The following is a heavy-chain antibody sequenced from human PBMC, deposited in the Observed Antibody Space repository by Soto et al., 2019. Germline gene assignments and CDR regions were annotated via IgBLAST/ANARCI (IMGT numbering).Heavy chain of an antibody. D-gene: IGHD2-15*01. J-gene: IGHJ5*02. Sequence: ASVKVSCKASGYTFTSYAMHWVRQAPGQRLEWMGWINAGNGNTKYSQKFQGRVTITRDTSASTAYMELSSLRSEDTAVYYCARGGYCSGGSCFLFDPWGQGTLVTVSS. CDR3: ARGGYCSGGSCFLFDP. CDR1: GYTFTSYA. CDR2: INAGNGNT. V-gene: IGHV1-3*01.